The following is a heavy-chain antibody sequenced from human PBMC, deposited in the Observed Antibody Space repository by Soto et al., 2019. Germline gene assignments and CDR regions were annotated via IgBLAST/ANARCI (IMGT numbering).Heavy chain of an antibody. CDR1: GFTFSSSW. CDR2: MKQDGSEK. Sequence: GGSLRLSCVASGFTFSSSWMAWVRQTPGKGLEWVGNMKQDGSEKYYVDSVKGRFTISRDNAKNSLYLQMNSLRAEDTAVYYCATIEAVAFHIWGQGTMVTV. V-gene: IGHV3-7*03. CDR3: ATIEAVAFHI. D-gene: IGHD6-13*01. J-gene: IGHJ3*02.